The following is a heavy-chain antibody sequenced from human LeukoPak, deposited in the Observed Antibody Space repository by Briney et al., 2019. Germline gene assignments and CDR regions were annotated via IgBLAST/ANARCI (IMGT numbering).Heavy chain of an antibody. D-gene: IGHD5-24*01. CDR2: ISYDGSNK. J-gene: IGHJ3*02. CDR1: GLTFSSYA. CDR3: ARDRRRRWLQFFPYDAFDI. Sequence: GGSLRLSCAASGLTFSSYAMHWVRQAPGKGLEWVAVISYDGSNKYYADSVKGRFTISRDNSKNTLYLQMNSLRAEDTAVYYCARDRRRRWLQFFPYDAFDIWGQGTMVTVSS. V-gene: IGHV3-30-3*01.